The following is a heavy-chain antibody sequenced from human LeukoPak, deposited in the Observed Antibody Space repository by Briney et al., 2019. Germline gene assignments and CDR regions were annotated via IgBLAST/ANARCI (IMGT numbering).Heavy chain of an antibody. D-gene: IGHD1-1*01. J-gene: IGHJ4*02. CDR1: GFTFNRSW. CDR3: ASWTSGNY. CDR2: LDPSGSQK. Sequence: GGSLRLSCAASGFTFNRSWMNWVRQAPGKGLEWVANLDPSGSQKHYVDSAKGRFIISKDNPGASLYLDMSSLRAEDTAIYYCASWTSGNYWGQGTLVTVSS. V-gene: IGHV3-7*01.